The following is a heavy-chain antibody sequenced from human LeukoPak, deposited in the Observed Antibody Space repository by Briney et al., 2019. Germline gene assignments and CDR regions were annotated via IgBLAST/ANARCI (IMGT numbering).Heavy chain of an antibody. V-gene: IGHV4-39*01. J-gene: IGHJ5*02. CDR3: ARPIQPPRHLVAADRWFDP. CDR1: GGSISSSSYY. D-gene: IGHD1-26*01. CDR2: IYYSGST. Sequence: SETLSLTCTVSGGSISSSSYYWGWIRQPPGKGLEWIGSIYYSGSTYYNPSLKSRVTISVDTSKNQFSLKLSSVTAADTAVYYCARPIQPPRHLVAADRWFDPWGQGTLVTVSS.